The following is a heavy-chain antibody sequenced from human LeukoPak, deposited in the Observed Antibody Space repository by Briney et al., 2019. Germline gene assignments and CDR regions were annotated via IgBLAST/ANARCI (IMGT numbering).Heavy chain of an antibody. CDR2: ISADAYYK. D-gene: IGHD4-23*01. CDR3: ARSVIRGRWFCDL. V-gene: IGHV3-30*09. J-gene: IGHJ2*01. CDR1: GFTFSPYP. Sequence: GGTLRLPWAASGFTFSPYPLHWVRQAPAKGLEWVAAISADAYYKYHGDSVRGRFAISRDNYMNPLYLQLNGLRAEGTAVYYCARSVIRGRWFCDLWGRGTLVSVSS.